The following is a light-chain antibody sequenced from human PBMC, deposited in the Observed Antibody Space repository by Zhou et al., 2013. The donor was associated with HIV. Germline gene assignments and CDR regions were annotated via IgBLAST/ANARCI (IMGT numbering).Light chain of an antibody. CDR3: QQHGNSPWT. CDR2: GAS. Sequence: IVLTQSPGTLSLSPGERATLSCRASQSVSSSFLAWYQQKPGQAPRLLIYGASSRATGIPDRFSGSGSGTDFTLTISRLEPEDFAVYYCQQHGNSPWTFGQGTKVEIK. CDR1: QSVSSSF. V-gene: IGKV3-20*01. J-gene: IGKJ1*01.